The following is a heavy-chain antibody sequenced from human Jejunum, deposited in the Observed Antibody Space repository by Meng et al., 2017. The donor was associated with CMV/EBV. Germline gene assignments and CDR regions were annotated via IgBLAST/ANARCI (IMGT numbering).Heavy chain of an antibody. J-gene: IGHJ4*02. D-gene: IGHD2-8*01. CDR2: NKPAGSST. CDR1: GFTLSTYW. Sequence: AASGFTLSTYWMHWVRQAPGKELVWVSRNKPAGSSTNYADSVKGRFTISRDNAKNTLYLQMNSLRAEDTAVYFCARGNGVYGLWDYLGQGALVTVSS. V-gene: IGHV3-74*01. CDR3: ARGNGVYGLWDY.